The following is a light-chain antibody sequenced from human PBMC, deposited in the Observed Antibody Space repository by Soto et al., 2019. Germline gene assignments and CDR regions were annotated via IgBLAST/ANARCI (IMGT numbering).Light chain of an antibody. J-gene: IGKJ1*01. Sequence: DIQVTQSPSSVSASVGDRVTITCRASQDISSWLAWYQQKPGKAPNLLIYAASSLQSGVPSRFSGSGSGTDFTLTINSLQPEDIATYYCQQTNSFPRTFGQGTKVDIK. CDR2: AAS. CDR1: QDISSW. CDR3: QQTNSFPRT. V-gene: IGKV1-12*01.